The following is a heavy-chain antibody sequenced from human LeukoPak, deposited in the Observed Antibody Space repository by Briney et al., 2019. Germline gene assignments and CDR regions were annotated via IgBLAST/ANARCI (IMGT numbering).Heavy chain of an antibody. D-gene: IGHD5-18*01. CDR2: IYYSGST. V-gene: IGHV4-39*01. J-gene: IGHJ4*02. CDR1: GGSISSGNYY. CDR3: ARRGYSYDYFDY. Sequence: SETLPLTCTVSGGSISSGNYYWGWIRQPPGKGLEWIGNIYYSGSTYYNPSLKSRVTISVDTSKNQFSLKLSSVTAADTAVYYCARRGYSYDYFDYWGQGTLVTVSS.